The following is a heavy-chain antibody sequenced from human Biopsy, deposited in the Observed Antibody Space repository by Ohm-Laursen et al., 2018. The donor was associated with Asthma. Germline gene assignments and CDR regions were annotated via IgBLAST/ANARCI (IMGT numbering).Heavy chain of an antibody. V-gene: IGHV3-30*03. CDR1: GFTFSIYD. Sequence: SSLRLSCAASGFTFSIYDIHWVRQAPGKGLEWVAVISYDGGNKFNGDSVKGRFTLSRDNSRNTLYLQMNSLRVEDTAIYYCARTHERWTSIQDDALDIWGQGTMVIVSS. CDR3: ARTHERWTSIQDDALDI. D-gene: IGHD4-23*01. J-gene: IGHJ3*02. CDR2: ISYDGGNK.